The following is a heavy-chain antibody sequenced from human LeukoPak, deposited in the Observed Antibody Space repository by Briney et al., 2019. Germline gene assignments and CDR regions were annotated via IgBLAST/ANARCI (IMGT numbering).Heavy chain of an antibody. D-gene: IGHD4-17*01. J-gene: IGHJ2*01. V-gene: IGHV3-23*01. CDR2: IVGSGAST. CDR3: AKVRVVGDYNWFFDL. Sequence: GGSLRLSCAASGLTLSSFAMSWVRQAPGKGLEWVSAIVGSGASTYYADSVKGRFTISRDNSKNTLHLQMNSLRAEDTAIYHCAKVRVVGDYNWFFDLWGRGTLVTVSS. CDR1: GLTLSSFA.